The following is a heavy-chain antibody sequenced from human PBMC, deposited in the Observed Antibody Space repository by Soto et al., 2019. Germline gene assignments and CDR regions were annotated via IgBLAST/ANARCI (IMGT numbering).Heavy chain of an antibody. J-gene: IGHJ4*02. CDR1: GGTFSRYS. V-gene: IGHV1-69*02. Sequence: ASVKVSCKASGGTFSRYSITWVRQAPGHGLEWIGRIIPIFGIASYAQKFQGRVTITADESTSTVYMELSSLRSDDTAVYYCANHMTTVTRYYFDYWGQGALVTVSS. CDR3: ANHMTTVTRYYFDY. D-gene: IGHD4-4*01. CDR2: IIPIFGIA.